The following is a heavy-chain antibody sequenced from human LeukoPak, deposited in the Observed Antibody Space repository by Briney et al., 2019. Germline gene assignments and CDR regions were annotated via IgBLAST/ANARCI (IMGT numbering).Heavy chain of an antibody. V-gene: IGHV4-30-4*01. CDR1: GGSLSSGDYY. CDR2: MYYSGST. Sequence: SQTLSLTCTVSGGSLSSGDYYWSWIRQPPGKGLEWIAYMYYSGSTYYNPSRKSRVTMSADTSKNQLSLKLSSVTAADTAVYYCARPYYYDSSIDPWGQGILVTVSS. D-gene: IGHD3-22*01. J-gene: IGHJ5*02. CDR3: ARPYYYDSSIDP.